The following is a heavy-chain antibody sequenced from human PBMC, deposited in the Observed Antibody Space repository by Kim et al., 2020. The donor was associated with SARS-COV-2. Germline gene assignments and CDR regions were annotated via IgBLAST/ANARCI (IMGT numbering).Heavy chain of an antibody. CDR1: GDSVSSNSAA. CDR2: TYYRANWYN. V-gene: IGHV6-1*01. Sequence: SQTLSLTCAISGDSVSSNSAAWNWIRQSPSRGLEWLGRTYYRANWYNDYAVSMKSRITINPDTAKNQFSLQLNSVTPEDTAIYYCATGRYNSNYFDYWGQGTLVTVSS. CDR3: ATGRYNSNYFDY. J-gene: IGHJ4*02. D-gene: IGHD6-13*01.